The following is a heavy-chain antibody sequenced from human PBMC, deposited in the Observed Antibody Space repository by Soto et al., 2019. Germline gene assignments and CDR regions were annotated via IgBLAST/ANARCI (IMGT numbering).Heavy chain of an antibody. Sequence: GGSLRLSCAASGFTFSSYGMHWVRQAPGKGLEWVAVIWYDGSNKYYADSVKGRFTISRDNSKNTLYLQMNSLRAEDTAVYYCARQWCSSWYLCLTPPDYWGQGTLVTVSS. CDR1: GFTFSSYG. D-gene: IGHD6-13*01. J-gene: IGHJ4*02. V-gene: IGHV3-33*01. CDR2: IWYDGSNK. CDR3: ARQWCSSWYLCLTPPDY.